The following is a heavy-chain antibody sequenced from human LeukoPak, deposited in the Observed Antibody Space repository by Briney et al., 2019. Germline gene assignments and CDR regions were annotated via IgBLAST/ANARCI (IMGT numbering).Heavy chain of an antibody. Sequence: ASVTVSCKASGGTFSGYAISWVRQAPGQGLEWMGGIIPIVGTANYAQKFQGRVTITADESTSTAYMELGSLGSEDTAVYYCATRRRYCSSTSCPPYYYYGMDVWGQGTTVTVSS. D-gene: IGHD2-2*01. J-gene: IGHJ6*02. CDR1: GGTFSGYA. V-gene: IGHV1-69*01. CDR3: ATRRRYCSSTSCPPYYYYGMDV. CDR2: IIPIVGTA.